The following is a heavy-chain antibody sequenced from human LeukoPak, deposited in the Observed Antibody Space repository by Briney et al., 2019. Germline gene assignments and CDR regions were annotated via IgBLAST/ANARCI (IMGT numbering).Heavy chain of an antibody. V-gene: IGHV3-23*01. J-gene: IGHJ6*02. Sequence: GGSLRLSCAASGFSFSTSPMSWVRQPPGKGLEWVSAMNNGPGATFYRDSVRGRFTISRDDSKSTLYLQMNSLRAEDTGTYYCAKTHYDLLDVWGQGTTVTISS. CDR1: GFSFSTSP. D-gene: IGHD5-12*01. CDR3: AKTHYDLLDV. CDR2: MNNGPGAT.